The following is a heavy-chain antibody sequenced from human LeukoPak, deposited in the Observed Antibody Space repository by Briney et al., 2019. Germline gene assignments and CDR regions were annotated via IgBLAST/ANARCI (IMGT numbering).Heavy chain of an antibody. D-gene: IGHD6-6*01. V-gene: IGHV1-18*01. J-gene: IGHJ3*02. CDR3: ARDRWSSSSSEGVFDI. CDR2: ISAYNGNT. Sequence: ASVKVSCTASGGTFSSYAISWVRQAPGQGLEWMGWISAYNGNTYFAQKFQGRVTMTTDTSTTTAYMELRSLRSDDTAVYYCARDRWSSSSSEGVFDIWGQGTMVTVFS. CDR1: GGTFSSYA.